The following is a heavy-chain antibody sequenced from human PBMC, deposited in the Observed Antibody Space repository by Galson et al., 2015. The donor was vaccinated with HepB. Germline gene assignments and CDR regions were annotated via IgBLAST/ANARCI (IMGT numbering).Heavy chain of an antibody. CDR3: ARVKSSSWSPNPNWFDP. CDR2: IYPGDSET. CDR1: GFSFTNYW. J-gene: IGHJ5*02. Sequence: QSGAEVKKPGESLKISCKGSGFSFTNYWIAWVRQMPAKGLEWMGIIYPGDSETTYSPSFQGQVTISVDKSISTAFLQWSSLKASDTAIYYCARVKSSSWSPNPNWFDPWGQGTLVTVSS. D-gene: IGHD6-13*01. V-gene: IGHV5-51*03.